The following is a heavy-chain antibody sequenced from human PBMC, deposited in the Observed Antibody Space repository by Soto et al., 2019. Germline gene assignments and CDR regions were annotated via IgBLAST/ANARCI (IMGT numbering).Heavy chain of an antibody. V-gene: IGHV1-8*01. CDR2: MNTNSDDT. CDR1: GYTFTSYD. J-gene: IGHJ6*02. D-gene: IGHD6-13*01. CDR3: AREWSAAGHFYGMDV. Sequence: GASVKVSCKTSGYTFTSYDINSVRQAPGQGLEWVGWMNTNSDDTRSAQKFRGRLTLTRDKSMRAVYMKLSNLRPDDTAVYYCAREWSAAGHFYGMDVWGQGTTVTVSS.